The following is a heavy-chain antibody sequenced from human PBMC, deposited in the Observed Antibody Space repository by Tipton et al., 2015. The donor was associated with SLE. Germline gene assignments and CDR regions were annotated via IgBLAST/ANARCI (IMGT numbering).Heavy chain of an antibody. CDR2: IYYSGST. J-gene: IGHJ4*02. Sequence: LRLSCTVSGGSISSSGYYWGWIRQPPGKGLEWIGSIYYSGSTYYNPSLKSRVTISVDTSKNQFSLKLSSVTAADTAVYYCARHIEVGVAVAGFDYWGQGTLVTVSS. CDR1: GGSISSSGYY. CDR3: ARHIEVGVAVAGFDY. V-gene: IGHV4-39*01. D-gene: IGHD6-19*01.